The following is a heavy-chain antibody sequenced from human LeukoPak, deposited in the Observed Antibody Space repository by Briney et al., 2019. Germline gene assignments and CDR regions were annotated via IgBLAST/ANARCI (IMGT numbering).Heavy chain of an antibody. J-gene: IGHJ4*02. CDR3: ARTPYYYDSTGWYYFDY. Sequence: ASVKVSCKASGYTFTSYGISWVRQAPGQGLEWMGWISAYNGNTNYAQKLQGRVTMTTDTSTSTAYMELRSLRSDDTAVYYCARTPYYYDSTGWYYFDYWGQGTLVTVSS. D-gene: IGHD3-22*01. V-gene: IGHV1-18*01. CDR2: ISAYNGNT. CDR1: GYTFTSYG.